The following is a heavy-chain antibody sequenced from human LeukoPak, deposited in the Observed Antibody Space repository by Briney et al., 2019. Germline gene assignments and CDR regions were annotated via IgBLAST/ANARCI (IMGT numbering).Heavy chain of an antibody. Sequence: PGGSLRLSCAASGFTFSSYWMSWVRQAPGKGLGWVANIKQDGSEKYYVDSVKGRFTISRDNAKNSLYLQMNSLRAEDTAVYYCATDVYYRDSTGYFDNWGQGTLVTVSS. J-gene: IGHJ4*03. CDR2: IKQDGSEK. CDR3: ATDVYYRDSTGYFDN. V-gene: IGHV3-7*04. D-gene: IGHD3-16*01. CDR1: GFTFSSYW.